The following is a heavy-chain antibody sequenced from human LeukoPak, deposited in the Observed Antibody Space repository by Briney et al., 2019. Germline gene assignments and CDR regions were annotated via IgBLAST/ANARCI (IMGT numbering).Heavy chain of an antibody. CDR3: ARDSFNYYDSSGFALGY. J-gene: IGHJ4*02. CDR2: IYTSGST. D-gene: IGHD3-22*01. CDR1: GGSISSYY. Sequence: SETLSLTCTVSGGSISSYYWSWIRQPAGKGLEWIGRIYTSGSTNYNPSLKSRVTTSVDTSKNQFSLKLSSVTAADTAVYYCARDSFNYYDSSGFALGYWGQGTLVTVSS. V-gene: IGHV4-4*07.